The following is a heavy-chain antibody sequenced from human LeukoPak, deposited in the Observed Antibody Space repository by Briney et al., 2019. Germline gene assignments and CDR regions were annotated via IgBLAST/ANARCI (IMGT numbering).Heavy chain of an antibody. Sequence: GESLRLSCAASGFTFSDHYMDWVRQAPGKGLEWVSSISDNSNYIYYSDSVEGRFTISRDNAKNSLYLQMNSLRVEDTAVYYCANHFACGSTSCPPFDSWGQGTLVTVSS. V-gene: IGHV3-21*01. D-gene: IGHD2-2*01. CDR3: ANHFACGSTSCPPFDS. CDR2: ISDNSNYI. CDR1: GFTFSDHY. J-gene: IGHJ4*02.